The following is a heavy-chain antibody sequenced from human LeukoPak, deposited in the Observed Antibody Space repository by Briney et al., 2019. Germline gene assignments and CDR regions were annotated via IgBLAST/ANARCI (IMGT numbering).Heavy chain of an antibody. D-gene: IGHD6-13*01. V-gene: IGHV3-23*01. J-gene: IGHJ4*02. Sequence: GGSLRLSCAASGFTFSSYAMSWVRQAPGKGLEWVSRINSDGSSTSYADSVKGRFTISRDNAKNTLYLQMNSLRAEDTAVYYCAKDRYSSPVDYWGQGTLVTVSS. CDR1: GFTFSSYA. CDR3: AKDRYSSPVDY. CDR2: INSDGSST.